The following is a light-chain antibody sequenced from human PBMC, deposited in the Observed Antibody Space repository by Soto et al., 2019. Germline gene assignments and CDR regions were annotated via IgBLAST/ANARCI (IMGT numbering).Light chain of an antibody. Sequence: EIVLTQSPGTLPLSPGERATLSCRASQSVSNSYLAWYQQKPGQTPRLLMYGGSSRAAGIPDRFSGSGSGTDFTLTISRLEPEDFAVYYCQQYGTSPGTFGQGTKVEIK. J-gene: IGKJ1*01. CDR3: QQYGTSPGT. CDR1: QSVSNSY. V-gene: IGKV3-20*01. CDR2: GGS.